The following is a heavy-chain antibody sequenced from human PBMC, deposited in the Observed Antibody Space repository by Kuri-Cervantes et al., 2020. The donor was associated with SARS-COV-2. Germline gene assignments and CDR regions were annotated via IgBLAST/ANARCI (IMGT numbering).Heavy chain of an antibody. CDR2: INTNTGNP. CDR3: TRGYRASGYNSEGDY. Sequence: ASVKVSCKASGYTFTSYAMHWVRQAPGQGLEWMGWINTNTGNPTYAQGFTGRFVFSLDTSVSTAYLQISSLKAEDTALYYCTRGYRASGYNSEGDYWGQGSLVTVSS. CDR1: GYTFTSYA. V-gene: IGHV7-4-1*02. J-gene: IGHJ4*02. D-gene: IGHD6-13*01.